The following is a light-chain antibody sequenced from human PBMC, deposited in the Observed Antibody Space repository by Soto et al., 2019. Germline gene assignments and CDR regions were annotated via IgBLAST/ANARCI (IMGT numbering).Light chain of an antibody. CDR1: QTVASN. J-gene: IGKJ2*01. Sequence: EIVMTQSPASLSVSPREGATLSCSASQTVASNLAWYQQKPGQGPRLLIHGASTRATGVPARFSGSGSGTDFTLTISSLQSEDFAGYYCQQYHNWPPQYTFGQGTKQQIK. CDR3: QQYHNWPPQYT. V-gene: IGKV3-15*01. CDR2: GAS.